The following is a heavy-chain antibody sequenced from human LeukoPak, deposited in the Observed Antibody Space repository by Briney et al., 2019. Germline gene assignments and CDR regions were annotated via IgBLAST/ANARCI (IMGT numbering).Heavy chain of an antibody. Sequence: GGSLRLSCTASGFNFRSYVMHWVRQAPGKGLEWVAVTSHDGLNKHYADSVKGRFTISRDNAKNSLYLQMNSLRAEDTAVYYCARVTSGYDSSLGYWGQGTLVTVSS. D-gene: IGHD5-12*01. CDR3: ARVTSGYDSSLGY. CDR2: TSHDGLNK. CDR1: GFNFRSYV. V-gene: IGHV3-30*03. J-gene: IGHJ4*02.